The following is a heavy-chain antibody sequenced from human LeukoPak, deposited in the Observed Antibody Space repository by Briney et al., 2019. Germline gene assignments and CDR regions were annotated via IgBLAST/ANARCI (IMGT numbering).Heavy chain of an antibody. J-gene: IGHJ5*02. CDR2: IYYSGAT. CDR1: GGSISNYF. CDR3: ARGLSSFDP. V-gene: IGHV4-59*08. D-gene: IGHD3-16*02. Sequence: PSETLSLTCTVSGGSISNYFWSWVRQPPGKGLEWIGYIYYSGATNYSPSLRSRLTISVDTSKNQFSLKLSSLTAADTAVYYCARGLSSFDPWGQGTQVTVSS.